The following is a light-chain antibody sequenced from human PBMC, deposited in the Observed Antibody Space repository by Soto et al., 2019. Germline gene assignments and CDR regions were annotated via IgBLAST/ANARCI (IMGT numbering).Light chain of an antibody. CDR3: RQYTSYPIT. CDR1: HSVNRW. V-gene: IGKV1-5*03. J-gene: IGKJ5*01. CDR2: EAT. Sequence: DIQMTQSPSTLSAFVGDRVTITCRASHSVNRWLAWYQQKPGKAPKSLIYEATTLESGVPSRFSASGFGTEFTLTISSLQPDDSATYYCRQYTSYPITFGQGTRLEIK.